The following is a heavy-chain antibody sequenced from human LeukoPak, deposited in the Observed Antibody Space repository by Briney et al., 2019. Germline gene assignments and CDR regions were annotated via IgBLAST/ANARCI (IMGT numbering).Heavy chain of an antibody. CDR3: ARQRSVDAFDI. Sequence: GSLRLSCVASGFTFSDYYMSWIRQPPGKGLEWIGEINHSGSTNYNPSLKSRVTISVDTSKNQFSLKLSSVTAADTAVYYCARQRSVDAFDIWGQGTMVTVSS. CDR2: INHSGST. V-gene: IGHV4-34*01. J-gene: IGHJ3*02. D-gene: IGHD4-17*01. CDR1: GFTFSDYY.